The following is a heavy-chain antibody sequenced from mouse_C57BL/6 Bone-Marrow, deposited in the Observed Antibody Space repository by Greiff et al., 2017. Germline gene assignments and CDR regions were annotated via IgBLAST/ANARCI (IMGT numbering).Heavy chain of an antibody. CDR2: IDPSDSYT. V-gene: IGHV1-69*01. J-gene: IGHJ2*01. CDR1: GYTFTSYW. CDR3: ARAYYYGSVDY. Sequence: QVQLQQPGAELVMPGASVKLSCKASGYTFTSYWMHWVKQRPGQGLEWIGEIDPSDSYTNYNQKFKGKSTLTVDKSSSTAYMQLSSLTSADSAVYYCARAYYYGSVDYWGQGTTLTVSS. D-gene: IGHD1-1*01.